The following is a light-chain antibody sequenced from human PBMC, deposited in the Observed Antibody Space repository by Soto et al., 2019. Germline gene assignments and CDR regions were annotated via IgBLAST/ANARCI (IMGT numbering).Light chain of an antibody. CDR2: EVS. V-gene: IGLV2-8*01. J-gene: IGLJ3*02. Sequence: QSVLTQPPSASGSPGQSVTISCTGTSSDVGGYNFVSWYQQHPGKAPKLMIYEVSKRPSGVPDRFAGSKSGNTASLTVSGLQAEDEADYYCNSYAGSNRFAVFGGGTKLTVL. CDR1: SSDVGGYNF. CDR3: NSYAGSNRFAV.